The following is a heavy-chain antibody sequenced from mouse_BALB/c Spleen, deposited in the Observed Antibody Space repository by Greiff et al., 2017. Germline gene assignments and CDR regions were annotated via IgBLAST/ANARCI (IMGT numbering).Heavy chain of an antibody. CDR3: AGDYWYFDV. V-gene: IGHV2-9*02. J-gene: IGHJ1*01. CDR2: IWAGGST. Sequence: QVQLKESGPGLVAPSESLSITCTVSGFSLTSYGVHWVRQPPGKGLEWLGVIWAGGSTNYNSALMSRLSISKDNSKIQVFLKMNSLQTDDTAMYYCAGDYWYFDVWGAGTTVTVSS. CDR1: GFSLTSYG.